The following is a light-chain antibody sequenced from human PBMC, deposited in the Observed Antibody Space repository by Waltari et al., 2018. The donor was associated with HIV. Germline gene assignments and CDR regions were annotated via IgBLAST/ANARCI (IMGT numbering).Light chain of an antibody. CDR3: ATWDDRLSGVL. CDR2: RGT. J-gene: IGLJ2*01. V-gene: IGLV1-47*01. Sequence: QSVLAQPPSASGTPGQRVTISCSARSSNIGDNYVYWYQQIPGTTPKLLIYRGTQWPSGVPDRFSGSKSGTSASLAISGLRSEDEAIYFCATWDDRLSGVLFGGGTKLTVL. CDR1: SSNIGDNY.